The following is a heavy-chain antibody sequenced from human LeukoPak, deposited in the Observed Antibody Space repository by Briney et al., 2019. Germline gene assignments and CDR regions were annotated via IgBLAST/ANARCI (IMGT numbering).Heavy chain of an antibody. D-gene: IGHD2/OR15-2a*01. CDR2: IRSKTNNYAT. CDR3: ARISVVTTFRSPKYYFDY. Sequence: GGSLRLSCAASGFTFSGSALHWVRQASGKGLEWIGRIRSKTNNYATTYAASVTGRFTISRDDAENTAYLQMNSLRAEDTAVYYCARISVVTTFRSPKYYFDYWGQGTLVTVSS. J-gene: IGHJ4*02. V-gene: IGHV3-73*01. CDR1: GFTFSGSA.